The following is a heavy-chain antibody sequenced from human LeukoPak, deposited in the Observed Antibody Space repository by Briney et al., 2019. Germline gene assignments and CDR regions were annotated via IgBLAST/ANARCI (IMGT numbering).Heavy chain of an antibody. CDR3: ASDPGRMADYYYYYMDV. D-gene: IGHD5-24*01. CDR2: IKQDGSEK. J-gene: IGHJ6*03. Sequence: GGSLRLSCAASGLTFSSTWMSWVRQAPGKGLEWVANIKQDGSEKYYVDSVKGRFTISRDNAKNSLYLQMNSLRAEDTAVYYCASDPGRMADYYYYYMDVWGKGTTVTVSS. V-gene: IGHV3-7*01. CDR1: GLTFSSTW.